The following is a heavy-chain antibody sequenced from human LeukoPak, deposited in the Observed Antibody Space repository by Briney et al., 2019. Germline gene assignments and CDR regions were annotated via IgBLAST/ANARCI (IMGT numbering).Heavy chain of an antibody. J-gene: IGHJ6*03. CDR2: MNPNSGNT. V-gene: IGHV1-8*01. CDR1: GYTFTSYD. Sequence: GASVKVSCKASGYTFTSYDINWVRQATGQGLEWMGWMNPNSGNTGYAQKFQGRVTMTRNTSISTAYMELSSLRSEDTAVYHCARESSSAGPYYYYYMDVWGKGTTVTVSS. D-gene: IGHD6-6*01. CDR3: ARESSSAGPYYYYYMDV.